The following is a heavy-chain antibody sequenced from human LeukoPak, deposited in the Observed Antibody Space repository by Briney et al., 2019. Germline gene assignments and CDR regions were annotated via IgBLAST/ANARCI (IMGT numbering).Heavy chain of an antibody. CDR1: GFSFTSA. Sequence: ASVKVSCKAYGFSFTSAVQWVRQARGQRLEWIGWIVVGSGYTSYAQKLQGKVTITRDMSTNTAYMEVNSLTSEDTAVYYCVADHPNYDYWGQGTLVTVSS. J-gene: IGHJ4*02. D-gene: IGHD5-24*01. V-gene: IGHV1-58*01. CDR3: VADHPNYDY. CDR2: IVVGSGYT.